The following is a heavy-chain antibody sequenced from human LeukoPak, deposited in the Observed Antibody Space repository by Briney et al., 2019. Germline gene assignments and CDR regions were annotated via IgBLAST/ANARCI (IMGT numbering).Heavy chain of an antibody. CDR2: ISAYNGNT. J-gene: IGHJ4*02. CDR3: ARGWYYDSSGYYFDY. D-gene: IGHD3-22*01. V-gene: IGHV1-18*01. CDR1: GYTFTSYG. Sequence: ASLKVSCKASGYTFTSYGISCVRQAPGQRLEWMGWISAYNGNTNYAQKLQGRVTMTTDTSTSTAYMELRSLRSDDTAVYYCARGWYYDSSGYYFDYWGQGTLVTVSS.